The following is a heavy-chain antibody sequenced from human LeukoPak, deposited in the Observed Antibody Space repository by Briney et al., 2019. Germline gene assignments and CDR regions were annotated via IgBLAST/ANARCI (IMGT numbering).Heavy chain of an antibody. Sequence: GGSLRLSCAASGFTFSSYAMSWVRQAPGKGLECISGFSGSGGSTYYADSVKGRFTISRDNSKNTLYLQMNSLRAEDTAVYYCARDPGDSSGYLFAYWGQGTLVTVSS. V-gene: IGHV3-23*01. CDR1: GFTFSSYA. CDR3: ARDPGDSSGYLFAY. D-gene: IGHD3-22*01. J-gene: IGHJ4*02. CDR2: FSGSGGST.